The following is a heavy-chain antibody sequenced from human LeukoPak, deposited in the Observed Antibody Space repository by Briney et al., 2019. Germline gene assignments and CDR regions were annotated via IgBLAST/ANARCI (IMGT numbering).Heavy chain of an antibody. CDR2: INPNSGGT. CDR3: ARGSSSSMVRGVIRGY. D-gene: IGHD3-10*01. CDR1: GYTFTAYY. J-gene: IGHJ4*02. V-gene: IGHV1-2*02. Sequence: ASVKVSCKASGYTFTAYYMHWVRQAPGQGLEWTGWINPNSGGTNYAQKFQGRVTMTRDTSISTAYMELSRLRSDDTAVYYCARGSSSSMVRGVIRGYWGQGTLVTVSS.